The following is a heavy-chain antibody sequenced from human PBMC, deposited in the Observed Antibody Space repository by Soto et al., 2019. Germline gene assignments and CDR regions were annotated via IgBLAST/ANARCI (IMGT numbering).Heavy chain of an antibody. CDR1: GGSMVSADYY. V-gene: IGHV4-30-4*01. CDR3: AREKYSDYGWTRLDL. J-gene: IGHJ6*04. D-gene: IGHD3-16*01. CDR2: TYYSGST. Sequence: QVQLQESGPGRLKSSETLSLTCTVSGGSMVSADYYWSWIRQPPGKGLEWIGYTYYSGSTSYNPSPKSRATISADPSKNQSSLNLPSFTVAASAVYYWAREKYSDYGWTRLDLWGKGTTVIVSS.